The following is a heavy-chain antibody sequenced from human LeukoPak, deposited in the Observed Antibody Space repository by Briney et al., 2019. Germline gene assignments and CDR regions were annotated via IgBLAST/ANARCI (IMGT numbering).Heavy chain of an antibody. V-gene: IGHV3-48*04. CDR2: ISSSGSTI. CDR1: GFTFSSYS. D-gene: IGHD3-10*02. CDR3: AELGITMIGGV. J-gene: IGHJ6*04. Sequence: GGSLRLSCAASGFTFSSYSMNWVRQAPGKGLEWVSYISSSGSTIYYADSVKGRFTISRDNAKSSLYLQMNSLRAEDTAVYYCAELGITMIGGVWGKGTTVTISS.